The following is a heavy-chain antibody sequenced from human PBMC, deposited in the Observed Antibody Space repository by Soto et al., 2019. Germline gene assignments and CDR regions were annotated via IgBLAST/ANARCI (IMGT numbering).Heavy chain of an antibody. J-gene: IGHJ4*02. V-gene: IGHV1-18*01. CDR2: IDVDRGTT. CDR1: GYTFPSYG. Sequence: QVQLIQSGAEVKKPGASVKVACKPSGYTFPSYGITWVRQAPGRGLEWVGWIDVDRGTTNYAQKFHGRVTMTADTPTTTVYMELRSLRSDDTAVYYCGRGDYGDYWGQGTLVIVSS. CDR3: GRGDYGDY.